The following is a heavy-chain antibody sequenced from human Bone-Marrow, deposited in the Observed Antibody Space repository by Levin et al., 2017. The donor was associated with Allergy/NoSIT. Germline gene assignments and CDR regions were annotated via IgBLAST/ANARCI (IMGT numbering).Heavy chain of an antibody. CDR2: ISNDASST. J-gene: IGHJ5*02. V-gene: IGHV3-74*01. CDR1: GFTFSNYW. CDR3: TRDLGYCTGDKCRNWVDP. D-gene: IGHD3-3*01. Sequence: PGGSLRLSCAASGFTFSNYWMHWVRQSPGKGLVWVSHISNDASSTNYADSVKGRFTISRDNARNTLYLQMNSLRAEDTAVYYCTRDLGYCTGDKCRNWVDPWGQGTLVTVSS.